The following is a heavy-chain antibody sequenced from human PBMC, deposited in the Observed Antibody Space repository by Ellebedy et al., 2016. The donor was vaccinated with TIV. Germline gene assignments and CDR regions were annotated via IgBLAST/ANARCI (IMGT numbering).Heavy chain of an antibody. CDR1: GFTLRSYS. J-gene: IGHJ4*02. V-gene: IGHV3-48*02. D-gene: IGHD4-17*01. CDR2: ISCRGSTT. Sequence: GESLKISCAASGFTLRSYSLNWVRQAPGKGLEWVSYISCRGSTTYYADSVKGRFTISRDNAKNSLYLQMNSLRDEDTAVYYCARGAGGFNGDDFDYWGQGTLVTVSS. CDR3: ARGAGGFNGDDFDY.